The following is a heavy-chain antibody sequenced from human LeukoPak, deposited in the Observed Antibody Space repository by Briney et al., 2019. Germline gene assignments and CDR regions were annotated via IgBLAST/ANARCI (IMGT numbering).Heavy chain of an antibody. Sequence: SETLSLTCTVSGGSISRYYWSWIRQPPGKGLEWIGYIYYSGSTNYNPSLKSRVTISVDTSKNQFSLKLSSVTAADTAVYYCARLRSYYYDSTLDYWGQGTLVTVSS. CDR3: ARLRSYYYDSTLDY. D-gene: IGHD3-22*01. CDR2: IYYSGST. J-gene: IGHJ4*02. CDR1: GGSISRYY. V-gene: IGHV4-59*08.